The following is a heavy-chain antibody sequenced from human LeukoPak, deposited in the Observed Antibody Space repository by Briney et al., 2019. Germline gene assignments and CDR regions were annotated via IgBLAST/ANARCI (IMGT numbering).Heavy chain of an antibody. D-gene: IGHD2-2*01. V-gene: IGHV1-2*02. J-gene: IGHJ3*02. CDR3: ARDQGVVVVPAAIRRENAFDI. CDR2: INPNSGGT. Sequence: ASVKVSCKASGYTFTSYDINWVRQATGQGLEWMGWINPNSGGTNYAQKFQGRVTMTRDTSISTAYMELSRLRSDDTAVYYCARDQGVVVVPAAIRRENAFDIWGQGTMVTVSS. CDR1: GYTFTSYD.